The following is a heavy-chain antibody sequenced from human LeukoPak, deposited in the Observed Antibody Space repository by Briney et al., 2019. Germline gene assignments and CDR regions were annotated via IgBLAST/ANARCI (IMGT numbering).Heavy chain of an antibody. Sequence: PSETLSLTCAVYGGSFSGYHWSWIRQPPGKGLEWIGEINHSGSTNYNPSLKSRVTISVDTSKNQFSLKLSSVTAADTAVYYCATDCSSTSCHPYWGQGTLVTVSS. J-gene: IGHJ4*02. V-gene: IGHV4-34*01. CDR2: INHSGST. CDR3: ATDCSSTSCHPY. CDR1: GGSFSGYH. D-gene: IGHD2-2*01.